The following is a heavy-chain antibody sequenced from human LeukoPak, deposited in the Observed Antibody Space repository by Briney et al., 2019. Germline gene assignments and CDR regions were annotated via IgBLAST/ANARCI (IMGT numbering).Heavy chain of an antibody. CDR2: INPNSGGT. CDR3: ARSGDYYDSSDYYYFDY. Sequence: GASVKVSCKASGYTFTSYYMHWVRQAPGQGLEWMGWINPNSGGTNYAQKFQGRVTMTRDTSISTAYMELSRLRSDDTAVYYCARSGDYYDSSDYYYFDYWGQGTLVTVSS. CDR1: GYTFTSYY. V-gene: IGHV1-2*02. J-gene: IGHJ4*02. D-gene: IGHD3-22*01.